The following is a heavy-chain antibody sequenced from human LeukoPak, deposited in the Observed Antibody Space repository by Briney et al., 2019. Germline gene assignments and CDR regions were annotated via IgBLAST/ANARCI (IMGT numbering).Heavy chain of an antibody. CDR3: ARESTVAGTARYLDY. V-gene: IGHV4-4*07. J-gene: IGHJ4*02. Sequence: SETLSLTCTVSGGSISSYYWSWIRQPAGKGLEWIGRIYTSGSTNYSPSLKSRVTMPVDTSKNEFSLKLNSVTAADTAVYYCARESTVAGTARYLDYWGQGTLVTVSS. D-gene: IGHD6-13*01. CDR2: IYTSGST. CDR1: GGSISSYY.